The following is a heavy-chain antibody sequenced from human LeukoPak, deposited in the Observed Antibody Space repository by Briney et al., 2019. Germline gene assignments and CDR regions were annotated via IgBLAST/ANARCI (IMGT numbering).Heavy chain of an antibody. V-gene: IGHV4-4*09. CDR3: GRHAGGYLVVTAAMDSYFDY. CDR1: GGSISSYY. CDR2: IYTSGST. D-gene: IGHD2-2*01. J-gene: IGHJ4*02. Sequence: SETLSLTCTVSGGSISSYYWSWIRQPPGKGLEWIGYIYTSGSTHYNPSLKSRVTTSVDPSKNQFSLKLSSVTAADTAVYYCGRHAGGYLVVTAAMDSYFDYWGQGTLVTVSS.